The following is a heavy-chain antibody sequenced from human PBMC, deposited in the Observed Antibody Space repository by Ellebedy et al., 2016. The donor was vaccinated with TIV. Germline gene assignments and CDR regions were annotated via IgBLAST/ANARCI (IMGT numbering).Heavy chain of an antibody. CDR1: GFPFSFYT. J-gene: IGHJ6*02. CDR3: AKHQNSDSHSDFPPYYYGMDV. D-gene: IGHD3/OR15-3a*01. Sequence: GESLKISCGASGFPFSFYTMNWVRQAPGRGLEWVSSISSTGNYIYYADSVKGRFTISRDNAEDSLVLQMNSLRAEDTALYYCAKHQNSDSHSDFPPYYYGMDVWGQGVTVTVSS. CDR2: ISSTGNYI. V-gene: IGHV3-21*01.